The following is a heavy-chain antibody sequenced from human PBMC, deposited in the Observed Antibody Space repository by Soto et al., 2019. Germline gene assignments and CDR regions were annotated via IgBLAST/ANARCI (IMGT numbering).Heavy chain of an antibody. D-gene: IGHD6-19*01. V-gene: IGHV3-30*03. Sequence: QVQLVESGGGVVQPGRSLRLSCAASGFTFSSYSMHWVRQAPGKGLEWVAVISYDGSNKYYADSVKGRFTISRDNSKNTLYLQMNSLRAEDTAVYYCSGDSSGWHLDYWGQGTLVTVSS. CDR3: SGDSSGWHLDY. CDR1: GFTFSSYS. CDR2: ISYDGSNK. J-gene: IGHJ4*02.